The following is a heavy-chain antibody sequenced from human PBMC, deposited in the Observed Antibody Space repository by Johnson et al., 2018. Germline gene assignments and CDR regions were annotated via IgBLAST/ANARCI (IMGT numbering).Heavy chain of an antibody. CDR2: ISGGGGST. D-gene: IGHD3-3*01. V-gene: IGHV3-23*04. CDR3: AKDQAYDVWSGPRVDP. J-gene: IGHJ5*02. Sequence: VQLVESGGMLIHPGGSLRLSCAASGFTFHKYAMSWVRQVPGMGLEWVSGISGGGGSTYYADSVKGRFNISRDKSKNTLYLQMNSLTDEDTAIYYCAKDQAYDVWSGPRVDPWGQGTLVTVSS. CDR1: GFTFHKYA.